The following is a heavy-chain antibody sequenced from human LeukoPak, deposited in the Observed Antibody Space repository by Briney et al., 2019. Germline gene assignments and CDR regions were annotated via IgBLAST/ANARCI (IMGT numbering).Heavy chain of an antibody. V-gene: IGHV3-30-3*01. Sequence: GGSLRLSCAASGFTFSSYAMHWVRQAPGKGLEWVAVISYDGSNKYYADSVKGRFTISRDNSKNTLYLQMNSLRAEDTAVYYCARTKILTGYRVPRFIDYWGQGTLVTVSS. CDR2: ISYDGSNK. D-gene: IGHD3-9*01. J-gene: IGHJ4*02. CDR1: GFTFSSYA. CDR3: ARTKILTGYRVPRFIDY.